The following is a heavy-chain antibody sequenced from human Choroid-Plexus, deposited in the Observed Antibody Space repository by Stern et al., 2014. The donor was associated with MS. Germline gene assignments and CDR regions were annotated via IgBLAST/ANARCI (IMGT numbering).Heavy chain of an antibody. D-gene: IGHD2-15*01. CDR1: GFTFSNFG. CDR3: AKDRQWSTYFFDY. J-gene: IGHJ4*02. Sequence: QVQLVQSGGGVAQPGRPLILSCAASGFTFSNFGMHWVRQAPGKGLEWVALISYDGSGKYYADSVKGRFTIFRDNSKNTLYMHMNSLRAEDTAVYYCAKDRQWSTYFFDYWGQGSLVTVSS. V-gene: IGHV3-30*18. CDR2: ISYDGSGK.